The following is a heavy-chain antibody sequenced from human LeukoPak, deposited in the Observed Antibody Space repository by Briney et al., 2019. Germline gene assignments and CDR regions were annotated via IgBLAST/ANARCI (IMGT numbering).Heavy chain of an antibody. D-gene: IGHD7-27*01. J-gene: IGHJ6*04. CDR3: ARFGIQLGQDV. V-gene: IGHV3-21*01. Sequence: PGGSLRLSCAASGFTFSSYSMNWVRQAPGKGLEWVSSISSSSSYMYYADSVKGRFTISRDNAKNSLYLQMNSLRAEDTAVYYCARFGIQLGQDVWGKGTTVTVSS. CDR1: GFTFSSYS. CDR2: ISSSSSYM.